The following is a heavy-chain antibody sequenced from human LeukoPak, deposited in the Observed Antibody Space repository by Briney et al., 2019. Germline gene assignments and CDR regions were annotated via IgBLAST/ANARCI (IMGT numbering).Heavy chain of an antibody. V-gene: IGHV1-18*01. CDR3: ARTPRYSSGWYHYFDY. Sequence: ASVKVSCKASGYTFTSYGISWVRQAPGQGLEWMGWISAYSGNTNYAQKLQGRVTMTTDTSTSTAYMELRSLRSDDTAVYYCARTPRYSSGWYHYFDYWGQGTLVTVSS. D-gene: IGHD6-19*01. CDR2: ISAYSGNT. J-gene: IGHJ4*02. CDR1: GYTFTSYG.